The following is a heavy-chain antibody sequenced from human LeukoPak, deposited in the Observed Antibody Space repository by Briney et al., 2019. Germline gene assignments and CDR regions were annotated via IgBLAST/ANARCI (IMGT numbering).Heavy chain of an antibody. D-gene: IGHD3-3*01. V-gene: IGHV1-18*01. CDR3: ARPVGIFGVVSTGGYFDY. J-gene: IGHJ4*02. Sequence: GASVKVSCKASGYTFTSYGISWVRQAPGQGLEWMGWISAYNGNTNYAQKLQGRVTMTTDTSTSTAYMELRSLRSDDTAVYYCARPVGIFGVVSTGGYFDYWGQGTLVTVSS. CDR2: ISAYNGNT. CDR1: GYTFTSYG.